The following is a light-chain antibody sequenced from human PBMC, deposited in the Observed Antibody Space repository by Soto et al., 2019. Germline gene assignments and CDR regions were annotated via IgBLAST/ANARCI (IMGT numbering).Light chain of an antibody. V-gene: IGKV3-11*01. CDR2: DAS. J-gene: IGKJ4*01. CDR1: QSVSSY. CDR3: QQRSAWPST. Sequence: EIVLTQSPATLSLSPGERATLSCRASQSVSSYLAWYQQKPGQAPRLLIYDASNRATGIPARFSGSGSGTDFTLTLSSLEPDDFEVYYCQQRSAWPSTFGGGTNVQIK.